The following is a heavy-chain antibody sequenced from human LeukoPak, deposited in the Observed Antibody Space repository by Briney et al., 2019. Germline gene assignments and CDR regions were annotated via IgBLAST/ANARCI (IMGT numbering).Heavy chain of an antibody. J-gene: IGHJ4*02. CDR1: GGTFANYA. V-gene: IGHV1-69*13. D-gene: IGHD3-3*01. Sequence: SVKVSCKASGGTFANYAISWVRKAPGQGLEWMGGIIPIFGTGHSAQKFQGRLTITADESTRTTYMELSSLRSDDTAVYYCAKGHDDFRQFDFWGQGTLVIVSS. CDR2: IIPIFGTG. CDR3: AKGHDDFRQFDF.